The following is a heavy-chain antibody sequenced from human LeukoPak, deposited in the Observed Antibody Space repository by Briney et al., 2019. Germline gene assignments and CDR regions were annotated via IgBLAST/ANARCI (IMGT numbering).Heavy chain of an antibody. CDR3: ARTSDSYGYGLYFDY. J-gene: IGHJ4*02. V-gene: IGHV4-59*01. CDR2: IYYSGST. CDR1: GGSISSYY. Sequence: SETLSLTCTVSGGSISSYYWSWIRQPPGKGLEWIGYIYYSGSTNYNPSLKSRVTISVDTSKNQFSLKLSSVTAADTAVYYCARTSDSYGYGLYFDYWGQGTLVTVSS. D-gene: IGHD5-18*01.